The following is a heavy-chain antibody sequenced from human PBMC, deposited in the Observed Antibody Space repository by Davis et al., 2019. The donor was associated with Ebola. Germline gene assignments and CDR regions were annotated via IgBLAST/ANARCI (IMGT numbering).Heavy chain of an antibody. D-gene: IGHD6-13*01. CDR2: ISYDGSNE. CDR1: GFTLSSYA. J-gene: IGHJ2*01. CDR3: AKVSSSWGL. Sequence: GESLKISCAASGFTLSSYAIHWVRQAPGKGLEGVAVISYDGSNEYYADSVKGRFTISRDNSKDTLYLQMNSLRAEDTAVYYCAKVSSSWGLWGRGTLVTVSS. V-gene: IGHV3-30*18.